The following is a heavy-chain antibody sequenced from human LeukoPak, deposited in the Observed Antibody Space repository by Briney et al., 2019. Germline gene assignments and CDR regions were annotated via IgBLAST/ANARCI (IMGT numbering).Heavy chain of an antibody. V-gene: IGHV1-8*02. CDR3: ASTYYDFWSGYYDHYYYYGMDV. J-gene: IGHJ6*02. CDR2: MNPNSGNT. CDR1: GYTFTGYY. D-gene: IGHD3-3*01. Sequence: GASVKVSCKASGYTFTGYYMHWVRQAPGQGLEWMGWMNPNSGNTGYAQKFQGRVTMTRNTSISTAYMELSSLRSEDTAVYYCASTYYDFWSGYYDHYYYYGMDVWGQGTTVTVSS.